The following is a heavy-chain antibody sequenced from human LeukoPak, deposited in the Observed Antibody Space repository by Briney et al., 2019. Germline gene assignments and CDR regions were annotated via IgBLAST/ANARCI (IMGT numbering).Heavy chain of an antibody. Sequence: TGGSLRLSCAASGFTFSSYAMSWVRQAPGKGLEWVSAISGSGGSTYYADSVKGRFTISRDNSKNTLYLQMNSLRAEDTAVYYCAKKAQSGSGWYDAFDIWGQGTMVTVSS. V-gene: IGHV3-23*01. CDR1: GFTFSSYA. J-gene: IGHJ3*02. D-gene: IGHD6-19*01. CDR3: AKKAQSGSGWYDAFDI. CDR2: ISGSGGST.